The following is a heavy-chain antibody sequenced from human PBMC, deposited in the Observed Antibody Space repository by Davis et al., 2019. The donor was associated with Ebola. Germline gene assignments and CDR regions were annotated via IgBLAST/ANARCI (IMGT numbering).Heavy chain of an antibody. Sequence: MPSETLSLTCTVSGGSITRGDYYWGWIRQSPGKGLEWIGTFYYAGTTFYNPSLKSRITVSVDPSKNQFSLKLNSATAADTAVYYCASLRQTYDSSGYSQPFDYWGQGSLVTVSS. J-gene: IGHJ4*02. D-gene: IGHD3-22*01. CDR3: ASLRQTYDSSGYSQPFDY. CDR1: GGSITRGDYY. V-gene: IGHV4-39*01. CDR2: FYYAGTT.